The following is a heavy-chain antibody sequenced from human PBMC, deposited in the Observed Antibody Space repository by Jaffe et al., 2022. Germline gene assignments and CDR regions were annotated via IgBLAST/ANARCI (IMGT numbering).Heavy chain of an antibody. V-gene: IGHV3-30*02. CDR1: GFTFSSYG. CDR2: IRYDGSNK. J-gene: IGHJ4*02. D-gene: IGHD3-10*01. CDR3: AKDRKIRITMVRGVVLYFDY. Sequence: QVQLVESGGGVVQPGGSLRLSCAASGFTFSSYGMHWVRQAPGKGLEWVAFIRYDGSNKYYADSVKGRFTISRDNSKNTLYLQMNSLRAEDTAVYYCAKDRKIRITMVRGVVLYFDYWGQGTLVTVSS.